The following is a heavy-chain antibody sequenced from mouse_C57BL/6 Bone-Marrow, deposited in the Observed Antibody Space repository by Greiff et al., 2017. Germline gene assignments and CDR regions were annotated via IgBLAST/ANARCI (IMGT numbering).Heavy chain of an antibody. Sequence: VQLQQSGPELVKPGASVKISCKASGYSFTGYYMNWVKQSPEKSLEWIGELNPSTGGTTYNQKFKAKATLTVDKSSSTAYMQLKSLTSEDSAVYYCARCGYYWYFDIWGTGTTVTVSS. CDR1: GYSFTGYY. CDR3: ARCGYYWYFDI. J-gene: IGHJ1*03. D-gene: IGHD2-2*01. CDR2: LNPSTGGT. V-gene: IGHV1-42*01.